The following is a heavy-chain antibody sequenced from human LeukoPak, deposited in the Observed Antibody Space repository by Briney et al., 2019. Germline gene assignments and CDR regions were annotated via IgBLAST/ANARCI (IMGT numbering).Heavy chain of an antibody. CDR1: GDSISRGRYY. CDR3: ARSFSEKFYFES. V-gene: IGHV4-61*02. D-gene: IGHD1-26*01. Sequence: SEALSLTCTVSGDSISRGRYYWSWVRQPAGKELEWIGRIYASGKTDYNPYTPSLKSRVAMSLDTSKNQVSLYLTSVTAADTAMYFCARSFSEKFYFESWGQGALVTVSS. CDR2: IYASGKT. J-gene: IGHJ4*02.